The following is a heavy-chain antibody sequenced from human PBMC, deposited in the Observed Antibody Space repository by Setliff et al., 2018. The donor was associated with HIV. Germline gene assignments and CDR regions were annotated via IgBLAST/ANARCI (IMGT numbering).Heavy chain of an antibody. CDR3: ARKHNYTSSTYVFDY. J-gene: IGHJ4*02. D-gene: IGHD6-13*01. CDR2: INPSGGST. Sequence: ASVKVSCKASGYTFTSYYMHWVRQAPGQGLEWMGIINPSGGSTSYAQKFQGRVTITADESTSTAYMELSSLRSEDTAVYYCARKHNYTSSTYVFDYWGQGTLVTVSS. CDR1: GYTFTSYY. V-gene: IGHV1-46*01.